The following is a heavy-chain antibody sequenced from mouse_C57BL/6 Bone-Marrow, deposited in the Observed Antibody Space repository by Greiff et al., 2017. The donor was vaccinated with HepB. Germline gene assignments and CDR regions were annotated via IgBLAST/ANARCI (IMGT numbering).Heavy chain of an antibody. CDR1: GFTFSSYA. J-gene: IGHJ1*03. V-gene: IGHV5-4*03. CDR3: ARGGPTIVTTWYFDV. CDR2: ISVGGSYT. Sequence: DVKLVESGGGLVKPGGSLKLSCAASGFTFSSYAMSWVRQTPEKRLEWVATISVGGSYTYYPDNVKGRFTISRDNDKNNLYLQMSHLKSEDTAMYYCARGGPTIVTTWYFDVWGTGTTVTVSS. D-gene: IGHD2-5*01.